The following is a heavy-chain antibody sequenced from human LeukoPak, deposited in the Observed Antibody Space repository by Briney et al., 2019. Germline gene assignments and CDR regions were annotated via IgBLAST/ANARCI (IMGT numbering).Heavy chain of an antibody. CDR1: GGSFSGYY. D-gene: IGHD3-9*01. CDR3: ARGKGDSDILTGYSYPNYFDY. Sequence: SETLSLTCAVYGGSFSGYYWSWIRQPPGKGLEWIGEINHSGSTNYNPSLKSRVPISVDTSKNQFSLKLSSVTAADTAVYYCARGKGDSDILTGYSYPNYFDYWGQGTLVTVSS. V-gene: IGHV4-34*01. CDR2: INHSGST. J-gene: IGHJ4*02.